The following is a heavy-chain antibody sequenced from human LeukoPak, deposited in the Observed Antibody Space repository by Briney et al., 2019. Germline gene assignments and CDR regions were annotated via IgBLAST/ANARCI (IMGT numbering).Heavy chain of an antibody. J-gene: IGHJ6*02. D-gene: IGHD3/OR15-3a*01. Sequence: GGPVKVSCKASGGTFSSYPISWVRQAPGQGLEWMGRIIPIFGIANYEQKFQGRVTITADKSTSTAYMELSSLRSEDTAVYYCASGPTRYYHGMDVWGQGTTVTVSS. CDR1: GGTFSSYP. V-gene: IGHV1-69*02. CDR3: ASGPTRYYHGMDV. CDR2: IIPIFGIA.